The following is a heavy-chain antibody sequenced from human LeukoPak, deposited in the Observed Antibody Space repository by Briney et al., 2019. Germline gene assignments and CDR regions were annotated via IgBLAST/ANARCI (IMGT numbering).Heavy chain of an antibody. D-gene: IGHD4/OR15-4a*01. CDR1: GFTVSSNS. V-gene: IGHV3-53*01. J-gene: IGHJ4*02. Sequence: PGGSLRLSCTVSGFTVSSNSMSWVRQAPGKGLEWVSFIYSDNTHYSDSVKGRFTISIDNSKNTLYLQMNSLRAEDTAVYYCARRAGAYSHPYGYWGQGTLVTVSS. CDR3: ARRAGAYSHPYGY. CDR2: IYSDNT.